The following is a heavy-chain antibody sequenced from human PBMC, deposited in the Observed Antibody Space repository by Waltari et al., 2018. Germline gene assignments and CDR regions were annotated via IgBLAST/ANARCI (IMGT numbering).Heavy chain of an antibody. CDR1: GFTFADYA. D-gene: IGHD4-4*01. CDR2: LNWNGDNT. J-gene: IGHJ4*02. Sequence: EVQLVESGGGLVQPGRSLRLSCAASGFTFADYAMHWVRQLPGTGRQWVSGLNWNGDNTGYAESVKGRFTISRDNAKNSLFLQMDSLTPEDTAIYYCTKESGASLVTSFLDFWGQGTLVTVSS. CDR3: TKESGASLVTSFLDF. V-gene: IGHV3-9*01.